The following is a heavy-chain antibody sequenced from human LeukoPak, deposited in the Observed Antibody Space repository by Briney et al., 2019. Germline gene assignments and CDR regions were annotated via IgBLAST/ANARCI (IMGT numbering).Heavy chain of an antibody. D-gene: IGHD5-24*01. CDR1: GGSISSSSYY. Sequence: NASETLSLTCTVSGGSISSSSYYWGWIRQLPGKGLEWIGSIYYSGSTYYNPSLRSRVTISVDTSKNQFSLKLSSVTAADTAVYYCARRKDGYMQNWFDPWGQGTLVTVSS. CDR3: ARRKDGYMQNWFDP. J-gene: IGHJ5*02. CDR2: IYYSGST. V-gene: IGHV4-39*01.